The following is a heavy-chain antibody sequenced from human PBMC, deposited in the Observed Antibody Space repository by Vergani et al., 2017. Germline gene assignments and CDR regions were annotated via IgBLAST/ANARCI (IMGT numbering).Heavy chain of an antibody. Sequence: QVQLVQSGAEVKKPGSSVKVSCKASGGTFSSYTISWVRQAPGQGLEWMGRIIPSGGSTSYAQKFQGRVTMTRDTSTSTVYMELSSLRSEDTAVYYCARDTQEGSFFVYWGQGTLVTVSS. CDR2: IIPSGGST. CDR3: ARDTQEGSFFVY. J-gene: IGHJ4*02. CDR1: GGTFSSYT. D-gene: IGHD3-16*02. V-gene: IGHV1-69*08.